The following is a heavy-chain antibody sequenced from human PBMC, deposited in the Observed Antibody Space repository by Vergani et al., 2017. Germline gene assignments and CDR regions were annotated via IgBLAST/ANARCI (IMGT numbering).Heavy chain of an antibody. Sequence: EVKLVESGGGIVKPGGSLRLSCVASGFSFRNAWMNWVRRTPGKGLEWVGRIKSTFDRGTTDYAAAVKGRFTISRDDSKNTLFPQMNGLKNEDIGVYYCTTDPRYCGDGSCYWLRDHHYYGMDVWGQGTTVTVSS. V-gene: IGHV3-15*07. CDR2: IKSTFDRGTT. CDR1: GFSFRNAW. D-gene: IGHD2-21*01. CDR3: TTDPRYCGDGSCYWLRDHHYYGMDV. J-gene: IGHJ6*02.